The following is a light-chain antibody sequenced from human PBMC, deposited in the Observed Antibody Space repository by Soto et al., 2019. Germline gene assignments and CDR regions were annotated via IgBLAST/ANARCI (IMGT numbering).Light chain of an antibody. CDR1: QSVSSN. CDR2: GAS. J-gene: IGKJ4*01. V-gene: IGKV3-15*01. Sequence: EIVMTQSPATLSVSPGERATLSCRASQSVSSNLAWYQQKPDQAPRLLIYGASTRATGIPARFSGSGSGTEFTLTISSLQSEDFAVYYCQQYNNWPPFLTFGGGTKVEIK. CDR3: QQYNNWPPFLT.